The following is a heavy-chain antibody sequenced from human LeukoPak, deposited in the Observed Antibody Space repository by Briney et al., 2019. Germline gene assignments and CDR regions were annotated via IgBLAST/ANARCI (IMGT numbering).Heavy chain of an antibody. CDR1: GFTFDDYA. CDR2: ISWNSGSI. V-gene: IGHV3-9*01. CDR3: AKDTYYYGSGSYPPNYYYYGMDV. D-gene: IGHD3-10*01. J-gene: IGHJ6*02. Sequence: GGALRLSCAASGFTFDDYAMHWVRHAPGKGLEWVSGISWNSGSIGYADSVKGRFTISRDNAKNSLYLQMNSLRAEDTALYYCAKDTYYYGSGSYPPNYYYYGMDVWGQGTTVTVSS.